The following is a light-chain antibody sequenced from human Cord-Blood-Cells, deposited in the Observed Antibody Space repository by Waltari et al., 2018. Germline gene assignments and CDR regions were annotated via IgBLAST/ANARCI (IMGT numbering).Light chain of an antibody. J-gene: IGKJ1*01. CDR3: QQRSNSPWT. CDR1: QSVSSY. V-gene: IGKV3-11*01. CDR2: DVS. Sequence: EIVLTQSPATLSLSPGERATLSCRASQSVSSYLAWYQQKPGQAPRLLIYDVSNRATGIPARFSGSGSGTDFTLTISSLEPEDFAVYYCQQRSNSPWTFGQGTKVEIK.